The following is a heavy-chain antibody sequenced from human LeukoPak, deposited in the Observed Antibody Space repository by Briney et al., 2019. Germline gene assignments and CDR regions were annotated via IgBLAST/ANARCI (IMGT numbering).Heavy chain of an antibody. CDR2: IYYSGST. CDR3: ARRNIAAAAGWFDP. D-gene: IGHD6-13*01. CDR1: GGSISSSSYY. V-gene: IGHV4-39*01. Sequence: SETLSLTCTVSGGSISSSSYYWGWIRQPPGKGLEWIGSIYYSGSTYYNPSLKSRVTISADTSKNQFSLKLSSVTAADTAVYYCARRNIAAAAGWFDPWGQGTLVTVSP. J-gene: IGHJ5*02.